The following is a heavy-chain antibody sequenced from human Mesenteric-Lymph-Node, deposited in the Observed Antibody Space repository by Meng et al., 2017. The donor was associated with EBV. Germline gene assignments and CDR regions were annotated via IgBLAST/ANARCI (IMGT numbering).Heavy chain of an antibody. V-gene: IGHV3-74*01. Sequence: EVQLVESGGGLVQPGGSLSLSCAASGFTFSSYWMHWVRQAPGKGLVWVSRINSDGSSTSYADSVKGRFTISRDNAKNTLYLQMNSLRAEDTAVYYCARVRGYCSGGSCPLGYWGQGTLVTVSS. CDR3: ARVRGYCSGGSCPLGY. D-gene: IGHD2-15*01. CDR2: INSDGSST. CDR1: GFTFSSYW. J-gene: IGHJ4*02.